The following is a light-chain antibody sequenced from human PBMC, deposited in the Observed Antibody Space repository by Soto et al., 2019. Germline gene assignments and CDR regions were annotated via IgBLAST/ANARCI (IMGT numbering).Light chain of an antibody. J-gene: IGKJ5*01. CDR3: MRSVQQPIT. Sequence: LVLTQTPLSLSVTPGQPSSISCESSQTILHSDGKTYLYWYLQKAGKPPQXXXYEVSKRFSGVPDRCSGSGSGTHFTLKISRVEAEDVGVYYCMRSVQQPITFGQGTRLEIK. CDR2: EVS. CDR1: QTILHSDGKTY. V-gene: IGKV2D-29*01.